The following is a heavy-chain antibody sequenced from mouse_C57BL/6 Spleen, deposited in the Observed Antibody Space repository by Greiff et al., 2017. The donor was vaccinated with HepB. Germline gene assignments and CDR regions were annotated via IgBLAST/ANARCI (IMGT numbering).Heavy chain of an antibody. Sequence: VQLQQPGAELVMPGASVKLSCKASGYTFTSYWMHWVKQRPGQGLEWIGEIDPSDSYTNYNQKFKGKSTLTVDKSSSTAYMQLSSLTSEDSAVYYCARSEDSSGYVQFAYWGQGTLVTVSA. D-gene: IGHD3-2*02. CDR2: IDPSDSYT. CDR3: ARSEDSSGYVQFAY. J-gene: IGHJ3*01. V-gene: IGHV1-69*01. CDR1: GYTFTSYW.